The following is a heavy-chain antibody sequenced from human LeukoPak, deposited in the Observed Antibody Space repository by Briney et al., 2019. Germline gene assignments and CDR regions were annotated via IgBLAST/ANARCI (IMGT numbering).Heavy chain of an antibody. D-gene: IGHD3-22*01. J-gene: IGHJ3*01. CDR3: VRETTTEYYDSSGYYRQTEVFDA. CDR2: VYYSGRT. Sequence: PSETLSLTCTVSGDSVRSDTYYWSWIRQPPGKGLEWIGFVYYSGRTKYNASLKSRVTMSVDTSKNQFSLMLRSVTAADTAVYYCVRETTTEYYDSSGYYRQTEVFDAWGQGTMVTVSS. CDR1: GDSVRSDTYY. V-gene: IGHV4-61*01.